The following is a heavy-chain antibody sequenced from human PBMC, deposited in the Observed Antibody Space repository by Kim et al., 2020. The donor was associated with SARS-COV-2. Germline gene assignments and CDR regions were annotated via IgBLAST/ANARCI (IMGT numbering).Heavy chain of an antibody. Sequence: SETLSLTCTVSGGSISSYYWSWIRQPPGKGLEWIGYIYYSGSTNYNPSLKSRVTISVDTSKNQFSLKLSSVTAADTAVYYCARFYCSGGSCHFDYWGQGTLVTVSS. CDR1: GGSISSYY. J-gene: IGHJ4*02. CDR3: ARFYCSGGSCHFDY. CDR2: IYYSGST. D-gene: IGHD2-15*01. V-gene: IGHV4-59*01.